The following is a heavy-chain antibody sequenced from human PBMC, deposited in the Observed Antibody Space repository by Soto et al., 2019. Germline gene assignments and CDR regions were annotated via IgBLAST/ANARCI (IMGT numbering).Heavy chain of an antibody. D-gene: IGHD2-15*01. J-gene: IGHJ4*02. Sequence: SETLSLTCAVYGGSFSGYYWSWIRQPPGKGLEWIGEINHSGSTNYNPSLKSRVTISVDTSKNQFSLKLSSVTAADTAVYYCARGPTYQPLLQIYYFDYWGQGTLVTVSS. CDR1: GGSFSGYY. V-gene: IGHV4-34*01. CDR2: INHSGST. CDR3: ARGPTYQPLLQIYYFDY.